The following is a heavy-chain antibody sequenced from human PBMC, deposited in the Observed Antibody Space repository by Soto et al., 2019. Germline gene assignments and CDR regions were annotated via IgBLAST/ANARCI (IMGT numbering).Heavy chain of an antibody. V-gene: IGHV3-30*18. CDR3: AKDARGSSSWHLHY. D-gene: IGHD6-13*01. CDR1: GFTLSSYG. Sequence: QVQLVESGGGVVQPGRSLRLSCVASGFTLSSYGMHWVRQAPGKGLEWVAVISPDENNKYYADSVKGRFPLSRDNSKNTLYVQMNSLRAEDTAVYYCAKDARGSSSWHLHYWGQGTLVTVSS. J-gene: IGHJ4*02. CDR2: ISPDENNK.